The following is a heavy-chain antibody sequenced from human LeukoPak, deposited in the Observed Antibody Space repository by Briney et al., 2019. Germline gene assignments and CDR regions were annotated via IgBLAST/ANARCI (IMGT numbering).Heavy chain of an antibody. Sequence: SETLSLTCTVSGGSISSYYWSWIRQPPGKGLEWIGYIYYSGSTNYNPSLKSRVTISVDTSKNQFSLKLSSVTAADTAVYYCARVPYSSSPIFDYWGQGTLVTVSS. V-gene: IGHV4-59*12. CDR3: ARVPYSSSPIFDY. CDR2: IYYSGST. D-gene: IGHD3-22*01. J-gene: IGHJ4*02. CDR1: GGSISSYY.